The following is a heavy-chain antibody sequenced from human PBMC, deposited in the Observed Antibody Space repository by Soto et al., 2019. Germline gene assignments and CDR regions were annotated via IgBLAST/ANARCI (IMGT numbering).Heavy chain of an antibody. CDR1: GFTFSSYA. CDR3: VKDGYKLLPPLGLFDP. Sequence: PGGSLRLSCSASGFTFSSYAMHWVRQAPGKGLEYVSAISSNGGSTYYADSVKGRFTISRDNSKNTLYLQMSSLRAEDTAVYYCVKDGYKLLPPLGLFDPWGQGTLVTVSS. J-gene: IGHJ5*02. CDR2: ISSNGGST. V-gene: IGHV3-64D*06. D-gene: IGHD2-2*01.